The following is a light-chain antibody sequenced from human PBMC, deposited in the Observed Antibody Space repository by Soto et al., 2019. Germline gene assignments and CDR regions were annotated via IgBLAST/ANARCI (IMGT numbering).Light chain of an antibody. CDR2: SNN. J-gene: IGLJ2*01. Sequence: QAVVTQPPSASGTPGQRVTISCSGSSSNIGSNTVNWYQQLPGTAPKLLIYSNNQRPSGVPDRFSGSKSGTSASLAISGLQSEDEADYYCAAWDDSLNGLVLFGGGTQLTVL. CDR3: AAWDDSLNGLVL. CDR1: SSNIGSNT. V-gene: IGLV1-44*01.